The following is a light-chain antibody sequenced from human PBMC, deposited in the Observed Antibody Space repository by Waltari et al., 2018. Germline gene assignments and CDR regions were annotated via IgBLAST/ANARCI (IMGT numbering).Light chain of an antibody. V-gene: IGKV1-12*01. CDR3: QQAHSFPYS. J-gene: IGKJ2*03. CDR1: QDINKW. CDR2: DGS. Sequence: DIQMTQSPSSVSASVGDRVTITCRASQDINKWLAWFQQTPGKAPKLLIYDGSSLQSGVPSRFSGSGSGADFTLTISTLQPEDSATYYCQQAHSFPYSFGQGTKLEIK.